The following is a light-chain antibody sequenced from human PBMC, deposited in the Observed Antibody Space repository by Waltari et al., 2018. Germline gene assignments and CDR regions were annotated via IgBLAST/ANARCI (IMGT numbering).Light chain of an antibody. CDR3: SSYTSSSTLYV. CDR1: SSDVGGSNY. J-gene: IGLJ1*01. Sequence: QSALTQPASVSGSPGQSITISCTGPSSDVGGSNYAPWYQQHPGKAPKLMIYEVSNRPSGVSNRFSGSKSGNTASLTISGLQAEDEADYYCSSYTSSSTLYVFGTGTKVTVL. V-gene: IGLV2-14*01. CDR2: EVS.